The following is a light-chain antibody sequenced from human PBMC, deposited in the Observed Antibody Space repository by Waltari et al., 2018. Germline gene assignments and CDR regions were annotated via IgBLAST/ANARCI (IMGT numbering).Light chain of an antibody. V-gene: IGKV3-15*01. CDR2: GAS. CDR3: QQHNDWPPWT. J-gene: IGKJ1*01. CDR1: QNVNSN. Sequence: IIMTQSPAPLHLYPGESATLSCRASQNVNSNLAWYQQKPGQAPRLLIYGASIRATGIPARFSGSGSGTQFTLTINSLQSEDSAVYFCQQHNDWPPWTFGQGTKVELK.